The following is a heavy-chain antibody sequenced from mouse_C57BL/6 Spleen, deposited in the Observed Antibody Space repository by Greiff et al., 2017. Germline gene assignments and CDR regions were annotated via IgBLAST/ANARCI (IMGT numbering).Heavy chain of an antibody. D-gene: IGHD2-13*01. Sequence: EVQLQESGPGMVKPSQSLSLTCTVTSYSITSGYDWHWIRHFPGNKLEWMGYISYSGSTNYNPSLKSRISITHDTSKNHFFLKLNSVTTEDTATYYCARKGLGHYFDYWGQGTTLTVSS. CDR1: SYSITSGYD. CDR2: ISYSGST. CDR3: ARKGLGHYFDY. V-gene: IGHV3-1*01. J-gene: IGHJ2*01.